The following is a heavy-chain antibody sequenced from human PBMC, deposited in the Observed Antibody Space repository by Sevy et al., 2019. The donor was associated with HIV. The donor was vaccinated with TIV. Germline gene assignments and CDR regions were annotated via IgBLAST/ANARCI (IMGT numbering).Heavy chain of an antibody. CDR2: IYYNGHI. D-gene: IGHD2-15*01. J-gene: IGHJ4*02. CDR3: ADEKAWCRGNS. Sequence: SETLSLTCTVSGGSITSLYWNWIRQPPGKGLEWIANIYYNGHINYNPSLKSRVTLSLDTSKNQFSLRLSAVTAADTAMYYCADEKAWCRGNSWGQGTLFTVSS. CDR1: GGSITSLY. V-gene: IGHV4-59*08.